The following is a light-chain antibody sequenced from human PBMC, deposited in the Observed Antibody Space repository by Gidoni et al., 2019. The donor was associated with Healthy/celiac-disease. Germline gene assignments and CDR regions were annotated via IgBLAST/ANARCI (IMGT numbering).Light chain of an antibody. J-gene: IGKJ1*01. CDR3: QQYGSSPRM. Sequence: DIVLTQSPGTLSLSPGERATLSCRASQSVSSSNLAWSQQNPGQAPRLLIYGASSRATGIPDRFSGSGSGTDFTLPISILEPEDFAVYSFQQYGSSPRMFGQGTKVKSN. CDR2: GAS. CDR1: QSVSSSN. V-gene: IGKV3-20*01.